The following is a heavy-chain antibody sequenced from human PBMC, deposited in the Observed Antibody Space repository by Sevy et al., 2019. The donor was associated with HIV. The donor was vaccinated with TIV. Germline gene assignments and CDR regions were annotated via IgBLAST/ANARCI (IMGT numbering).Heavy chain of an antibody. J-gene: IGHJ6*02. CDR1: GFTFSRHW. Sequence: GGSLRLSCAASGFTFSRHWMHWVRQVPGKGLVWVSRLNEDGSSTNYADSVKGRFTISRDNVKNMLYLQMNSLRAEDTAVYYCARGRSSIRNGMDVWGQGTTVTVSS. V-gene: IGHV3-74*01. CDR2: LNEDGSST. D-gene: IGHD6-13*01. CDR3: ARGRSSIRNGMDV.